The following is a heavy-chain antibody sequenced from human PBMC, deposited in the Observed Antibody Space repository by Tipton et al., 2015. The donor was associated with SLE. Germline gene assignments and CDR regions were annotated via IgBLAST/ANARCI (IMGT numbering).Heavy chain of an antibody. CDR2: ISSSGSTI. J-gene: IGHJ6*02. CDR1: GFTVSSNS. CDR3: ARIYSSSSGKGMDV. V-gene: IGHV3-11*04. D-gene: IGHD6-6*01. Sequence: SLRLSCAASGFTVSSNSMSWVRQAPGKGLEWVSYISSSGSTIYYADSVKGRFTISRDNAKNSLYLQMNSPRAEDTAVYYCARIYSSSSGKGMDVWGQGTTVTVSS.